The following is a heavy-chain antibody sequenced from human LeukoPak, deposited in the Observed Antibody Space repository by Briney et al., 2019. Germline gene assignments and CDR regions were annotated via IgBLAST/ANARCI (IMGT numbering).Heavy chain of an antibody. CDR3: ARGFNWFDP. CDR1: GGSISSYY. V-gene: IGHV4-59*01. Sequence: SETLSLTCTVSGGSISSYYWSWIRQPPGKGLECIGYIYYSGNTNYNPSLKSRVTISVDMSKNQLSLKLSSVTAADTAVYYCARGFNWFDPWGQGTLVTVSS. J-gene: IGHJ5*02. CDR2: IYYSGNT.